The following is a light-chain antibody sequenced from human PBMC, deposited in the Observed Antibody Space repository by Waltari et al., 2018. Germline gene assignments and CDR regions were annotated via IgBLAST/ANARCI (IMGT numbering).Light chain of an antibody. CDR3: QQYDDWPRT. V-gene: IGKV3-15*01. CDR1: RSVGNN. CDR2: GAS. J-gene: IGKJ2*01. Sequence: EIVMTQSPATLSVSPGERATLSCRASRSVGNNLAWYHQKPGQAPRLLSYGASARATGIPARFSGSGSGTEFTLTISSLQSEDFAVYYCQQYDDWPRTFGQGTKLEIK.